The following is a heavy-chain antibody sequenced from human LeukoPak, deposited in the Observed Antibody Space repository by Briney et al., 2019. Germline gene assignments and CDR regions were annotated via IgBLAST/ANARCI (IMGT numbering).Heavy chain of an antibody. CDR3: ARDSILDY. CDR1: GFTFSSYA. CDR2: ISYDGSNK. J-gene: IGHJ4*02. D-gene: IGHD3-3*01. V-gene: IGHV3-30-3*01. Sequence: GGSLRLSCSASGFTFSSYAMHWVRQAPGKGLEWVAVISYDGSNKYYADSVKGRFTISRDNSKNTLYLQMNSLRAEDTAVYYCARDSILDYWGQGTLVTVSS.